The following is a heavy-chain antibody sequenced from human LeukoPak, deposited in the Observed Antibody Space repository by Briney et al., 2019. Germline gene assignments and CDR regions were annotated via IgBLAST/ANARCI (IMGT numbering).Heavy chain of an antibody. D-gene: IGHD6-19*01. V-gene: IGHV5-51*01. CDR1: GYSFISYW. CDR2: IYPGDSDT. CDR3: ARPGGVAVAGPYDYYGMDV. J-gene: IGHJ6*02. Sequence: GESLKISCKASGYSFISYWIGWVRHMPGKGLEWMGIIYPGDSDTRYSPSFQGQVTISADKSISTAYLQWSSLKASDTAMYYCARPGGVAVAGPYDYYGMDVWGQGTTVTVSS.